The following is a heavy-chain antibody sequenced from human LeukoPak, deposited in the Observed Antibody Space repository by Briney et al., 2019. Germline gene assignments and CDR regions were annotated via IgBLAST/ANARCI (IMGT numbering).Heavy chain of an antibody. V-gene: IGHV3-66*02. Sequence: GGSLRLSCAASGFTVSSNYMSWVRQAPGKGLEWVSIIYSGGSTYYADSVKGRFTVSRDNSKNTVYLQMNSLRAEDTAVYYCARVSAGDWGQGTLVTVSS. J-gene: IGHJ4*02. CDR3: ARVSAGD. D-gene: IGHD4-17*01. CDR1: GFTVSSNY. CDR2: IYSGGST.